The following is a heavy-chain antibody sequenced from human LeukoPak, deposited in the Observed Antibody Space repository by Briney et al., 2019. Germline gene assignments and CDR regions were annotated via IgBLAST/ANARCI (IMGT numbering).Heavy chain of an antibody. CDR3: AKDGGLWVSAHWGDS. CDR1: GFTFSSNW. Sequence: PGGSLRLSCATSGFTFSSNWMSWVRHVPGRGLDWVANIKPDGSAQYYAASVKGRFTVSRDNAKNSVYLQMNSLRVEDTAVYYCAKDGGLWVSAHWGDSWGRGTLVTVSS. D-gene: IGHD7-27*01. CDR2: IKPDGSAQ. V-gene: IGHV3-7*01. J-gene: IGHJ4*02.